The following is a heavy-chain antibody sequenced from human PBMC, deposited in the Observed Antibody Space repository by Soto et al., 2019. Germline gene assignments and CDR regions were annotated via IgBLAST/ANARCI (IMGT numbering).Heavy chain of an antibody. CDR1: GGSISSYY. J-gene: IGHJ4*02. D-gene: IGHD6-19*01. CDR3: ARVAVAGTRVDY. V-gene: IGHV4-59*12. Sequence: SETLSLTCTVSGGSISSYYWSWFRQPPGKGLEWIGYIYYSGSTNYNPSLKSRVTISVDTSKNQFSLKLSSVTAADTAVYYCARVAVAGTRVDYWGQGTLVTVSS. CDR2: IYYSGST.